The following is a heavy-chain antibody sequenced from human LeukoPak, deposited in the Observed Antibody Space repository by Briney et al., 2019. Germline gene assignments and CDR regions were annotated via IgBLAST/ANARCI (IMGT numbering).Heavy chain of an antibody. Sequence: ASVKVSCKASGYTFTGYYMHWVRQAPGQGLEWMGWINPNSGGTNYAQKFQGRVTMTRDTSISTAYMELNRLRSDDTAVYYCARDWGIAVAGTGNWFDPWGQGTLVTVSS. J-gene: IGHJ5*02. V-gene: IGHV1-2*02. D-gene: IGHD6-19*01. CDR3: ARDWGIAVAGTGNWFDP. CDR1: GYTFTGYY. CDR2: INPNSGGT.